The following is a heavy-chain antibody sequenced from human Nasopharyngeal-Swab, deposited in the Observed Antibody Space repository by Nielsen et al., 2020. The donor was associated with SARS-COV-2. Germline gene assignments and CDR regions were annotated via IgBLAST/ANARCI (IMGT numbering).Heavy chain of an antibody. Sequence: SQTLSLTCGVYGGSFSAYFWSWIRQSPQKGLEWIGEINNSGDTNYNPSLKSRITMSVDTSKNQFSLELSSVTAADTAVYYCARAPPADGSGTLYMDVWGKGTTVTVSS. J-gene: IGHJ6*03. CDR3: ARAPPADGSGTLYMDV. CDR2: INNSGDT. D-gene: IGHD3-10*01. V-gene: IGHV4-34*10. CDR1: GGSFSAYF.